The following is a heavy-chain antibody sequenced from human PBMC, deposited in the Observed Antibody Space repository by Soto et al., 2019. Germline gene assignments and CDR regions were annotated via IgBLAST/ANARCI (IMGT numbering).Heavy chain of an antibody. CDR2: INPPDSFT. V-gene: IGHV5-10-1*01. Sequence: ESLQTSCQSSGSLFANYWLSSVRPVPGKGLEWMGRINPPDSFTTYSPSFQGHVTISVDKPISTAFLQWNSLKASDTAIFYCARHDSRTHYRGPAYYFDPWGQGTLVTVSS. D-gene: IGHD3-22*01. CDR3: ARHDSRTHYRGPAYYFDP. CDR1: GSLFANYW. J-gene: IGHJ4*02.